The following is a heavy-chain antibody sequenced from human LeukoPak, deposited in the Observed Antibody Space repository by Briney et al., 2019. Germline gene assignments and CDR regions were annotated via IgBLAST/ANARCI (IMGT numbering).Heavy chain of an antibody. D-gene: IGHD3-22*01. V-gene: IGHV3-53*01. Sequence: GGSLRLSCAASGFTVSSNYMSWVRQAPGKVLEWVSVIYSGGSTYYADSVKGRFTISRDNSKNTLYLQMNSLRAEDTAVYYCARDSNAVYYDVAFDIWGQGTMVTVSS. CDR2: IYSGGST. CDR3: ARDSNAVYYDVAFDI. J-gene: IGHJ3*02. CDR1: GFTVSSNY.